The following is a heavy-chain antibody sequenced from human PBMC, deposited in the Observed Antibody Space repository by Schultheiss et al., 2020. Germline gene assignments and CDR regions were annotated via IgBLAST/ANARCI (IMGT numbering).Heavy chain of an antibody. D-gene: IGHD1-26*01. CDR2: ISGSGGST. V-gene: IGHV3-20*04. CDR1: GFTFDDYG. CDR3: ARVATTLDY. Sequence: GGSLRLSCAASGFTFDDYGMSWVRQAPGKGLEWVSAISGSGGSTYYADSVKGRFTISRDNAKNSLYLQMNSLRAEDTAVYYCARVATTLDYWGQGTLVTVSS. J-gene: IGHJ4*02.